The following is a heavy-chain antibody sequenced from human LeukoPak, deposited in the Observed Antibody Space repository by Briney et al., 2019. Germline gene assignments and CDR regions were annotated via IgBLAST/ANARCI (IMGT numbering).Heavy chain of an antibody. CDR3: AKDARTDHCSGGSCYRIDWFDP. CDR1: GITFNSYA. V-gene: IGHV3-23*01. CDR2: ISGSGGST. D-gene: IGHD2-15*01. J-gene: IGHJ5*02. Sequence: GGSLRLYCAASGITFNSYAMSWVRQAPGKGQEWVSAISGSGGSTYYADSVKGRFTISRDNSKNTLYLQMNSLRAEDTAVYYCAKDARTDHCSGGSCYRIDWFDPWGQGTLVTVSS.